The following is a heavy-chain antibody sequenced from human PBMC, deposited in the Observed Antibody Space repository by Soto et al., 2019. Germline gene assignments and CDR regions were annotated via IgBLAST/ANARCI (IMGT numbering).Heavy chain of an antibody. D-gene: IGHD2-15*01. J-gene: IGHJ3*02. CDR3: ARFYIVVVVAAGDEAFDI. Sequence: ASVKVSCKASGYTFTSYGSSWVRQAPGQGLEWMGWISAYNGNTNYAQKLQGRVTMTTDTSTSTAYMELRSLRSDDTAVYYCARFYIVVVVAAGDEAFDIWGQGTMVTVSS. CDR2: ISAYNGNT. V-gene: IGHV1-18*01. CDR1: GYTFTSYG.